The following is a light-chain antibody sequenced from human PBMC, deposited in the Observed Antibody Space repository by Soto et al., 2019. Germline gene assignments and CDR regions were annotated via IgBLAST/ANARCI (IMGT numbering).Light chain of an antibody. J-gene: IGLJ2*01. CDR1: SSNIGAGYD. CDR2: GNS. CDR3: QSYDSSLRGVV. V-gene: IGLV1-40*01. Sequence: QSVLTQPPSVSGAPGQRGTISCTGSSSNIGAGYDVHWYQQLPGTAPKLLIYGNSNRPSGVPDRFSGYKSGTSASLAITGLQAEDEADYYCQSYDSSLRGVVFGGGTKVTVL.